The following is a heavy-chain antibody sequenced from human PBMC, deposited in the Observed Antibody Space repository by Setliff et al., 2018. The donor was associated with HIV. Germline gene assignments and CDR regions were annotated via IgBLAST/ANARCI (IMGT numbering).Heavy chain of an antibody. CDR1: GDSISGNSFF. D-gene: IGHD6-6*01. V-gene: IGHV4-39*01. CDR3: VRGAPRPAYYYYYYMDV. J-gene: IGHJ6*03. Sequence: LSLTCNVSGDSISGNSFFWGWIRQPPGKGLEWIGSMHYRGTTSYNPSLKRRVTIFVDTSENQFSLKLSSVTATDTAVYYCVRGAPRPAYYYYYYMDVWGKGTTVTVSS. CDR2: MHYRGTT.